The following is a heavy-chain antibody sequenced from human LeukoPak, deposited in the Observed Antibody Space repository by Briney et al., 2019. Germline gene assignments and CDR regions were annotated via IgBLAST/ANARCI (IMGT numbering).Heavy chain of an antibody. J-gene: IGHJ4*02. CDR3: ARDSVLGCGGDCYTHFDY. D-gene: IGHD2-21*02. CDR1: GGTFNNYA. Sequence: SVKVSCKASGGTFNNYAFSWVRQAPGQGLEWMGRIIPILGIAYYAQKFQGRVTITADKSTSTAYMELSSLGSEDTAVYYCARDSVLGCGGDCYTHFDYWGQGTLVTVSS. CDR2: IIPILGIA. V-gene: IGHV1-69*04.